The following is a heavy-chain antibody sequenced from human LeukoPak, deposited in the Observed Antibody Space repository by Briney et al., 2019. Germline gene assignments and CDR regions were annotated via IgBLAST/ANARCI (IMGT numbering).Heavy chain of an antibody. J-gene: IGHJ5*02. D-gene: IGHD2-2*02. CDR3: ASGPLYCSSTSCYSAGWFDP. Sequence: SVKVSCKASGGTFSSYAISWVRQAPGQGLEWMGGIIPIFGTANYAQKFQGRVTITADKSTSTAYMELSSLRSEDTAVYYCASGPLYCSSTSCYSAGWFDPWAREPWSPSPQ. CDR1: GGTFSSYA. V-gene: IGHV1-69*06. CDR2: IIPIFGTA.